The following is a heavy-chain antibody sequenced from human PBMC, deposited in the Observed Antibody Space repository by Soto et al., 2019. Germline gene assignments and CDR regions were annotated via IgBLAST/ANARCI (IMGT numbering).Heavy chain of an antibody. D-gene: IGHD2-8*01. V-gene: IGHV3-23*01. CDR2: ISGSGSRI. J-gene: IGHJ4*02. CDR3: AGSYSTNGVWNPFDY. Sequence: GSLRLSCAASGFTFSSYSISWVRQAPGKGLEWVSGISGSGSRIYYADSVKGRFTISRDNAKNSLYLQMNSLRAEDTAVYYCAGSYSTNGVWNPFDYWGQGTLVTVSS. CDR1: GFTFSSYS.